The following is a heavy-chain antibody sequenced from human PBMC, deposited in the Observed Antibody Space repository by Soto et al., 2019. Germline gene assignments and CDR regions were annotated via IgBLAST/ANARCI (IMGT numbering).Heavy chain of an antibody. Sequence: QGQLVESGGGVVQPGASLRLSCAASGFTFRNYGMHWVRQAPGKGLEWVALISNDGGTKYYADSVKGRFTISRDNSQTTLYLQMNSLTVEDTAVYYCGKEDKGHYPYCGGACYSSPDSWGQGALVTVSS. CDR3: GKEDKGHYPYCGGACYSSPDS. D-gene: IGHD2-21*02. J-gene: IGHJ5*01. V-gene: IGHV3-30*18. CDR2: ISNDGGTK. CDR1: GFTFRNYG.